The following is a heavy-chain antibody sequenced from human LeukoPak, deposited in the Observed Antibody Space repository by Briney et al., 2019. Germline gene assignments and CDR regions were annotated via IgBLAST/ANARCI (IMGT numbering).Heavy chain of an antibody. CDR3: ARDCGYSYGYYYYYGMDV. CDR1: GYTFTSYG. Sequence: ASVKVSCKASGYTFTSYGISWVRQAPGQGLEWMGWISAYNGNTNYAQKLQGRVTMTTDTSTSTAYIELRSLRSDDTAVYYCARDCGYSYGYYYYYGMDVWGQGTTVTVSS. D-gene: IGHD5-18*01. CDR2: ISAYNGNT. V-gene: IGHV1-18*01. J-gene: IGHJ6*02.